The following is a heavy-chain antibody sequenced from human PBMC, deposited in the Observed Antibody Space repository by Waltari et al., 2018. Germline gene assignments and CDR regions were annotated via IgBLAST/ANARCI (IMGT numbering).Heavy chain of an antibody. CDR1: GASVSSRIHY. CDR3: ARHMTTVTTSSFDY. D-gene: IGHD4-17*01. V-gene: IGHV4-39*07. CDR2: ITHSGSS. Sequence: QLQLQESGPGLVKPSETLSLTCTVSGASVSSRIHYWGWIRPSPGKGLEWIGSITHSGSSYYNPSLRSRVTLLVDTSKNQFSLRVNSVTAADMALYYCARHMTTVTTSSFDYWGQGALVTVSS. J-gene: IGHJ4*02.